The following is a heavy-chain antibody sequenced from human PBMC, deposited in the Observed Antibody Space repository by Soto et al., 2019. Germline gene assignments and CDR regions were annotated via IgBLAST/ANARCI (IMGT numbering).Heavy chain of an antibody. V-gene: IGHV3-15*07. CDR2: IKSKTDGGTT. Sequence: EVPLVESGGGLVKPGGSLRLSCAASGFTFSNAWMNWVRQAPGKGLEWVGRIKSKTDGGTTDYAAPVKGRFTISRXXSKNTLYLQMNSLKTEDTAVYYCTTDRAYDYGMDVWGQGTTVTVSS. CDR3: TTDRAYDYGMDV. CDR1: GFTFSNAW. J-gene: IGHJ6*02.